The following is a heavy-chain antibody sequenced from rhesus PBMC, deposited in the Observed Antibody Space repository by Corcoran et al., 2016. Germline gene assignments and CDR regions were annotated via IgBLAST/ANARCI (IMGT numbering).Heavy chain of an antibody. V-gene: IGHV4-76*01. Sequence: QLQLQESGPGLVKPSETLSVTCAVSGGSISSGYDWSWIRQPPGKGLEWIGYIYGSSGSTNYNPSLMNRVTISKDASKNQFSLQLSSVTAADTAVYYCARDRVFDYWGQGVLVTVSS. CDR2: IYGSSGST. J-gene: IGHJ4*01. CDR3: ARDRVFDY. CDR1: GGSISSGYD.